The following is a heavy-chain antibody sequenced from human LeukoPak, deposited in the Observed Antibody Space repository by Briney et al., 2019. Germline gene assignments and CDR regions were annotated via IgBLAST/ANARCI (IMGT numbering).Heavy chain of an antibody. V-gene: IGHV3-23*01. CDR3: ARDKAVGPTLLDY. Sequence: PGGSLRLSCAASGLTFSNYAMSWVRQAPGKGLEWVSTISNSDYNTYYTDSVKGRFTISRDNSENTLYLQMNSLRAEDTAVYYCARDKAVGPTLLDYWGQGTLVTVSS. J-gene: IGHJ4*02. CDR1: GLTFSNYA. D-gene: IGHD1-26*01. CDR2: ISNSDYNT.